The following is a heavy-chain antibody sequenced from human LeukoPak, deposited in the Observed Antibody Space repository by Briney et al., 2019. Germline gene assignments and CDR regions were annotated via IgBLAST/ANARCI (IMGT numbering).Heavy chain of an antibody. CDR2: ISSDGSNK. V-gene: IGHV3-30-3*01. CDR3: ARGRYYMDY. CDR1: RFTFSTYA. J-gene: IGHJ4*02. Sequence: GGSLRLSCAASRFTFSTYAMHWLREAPGKGLEWVALISSDGSNKDYADSVKGRFTISRDNSKNTLYLQMNSLRGEDTAVYYCARGRYYMDYWGQGTLVTVSS.